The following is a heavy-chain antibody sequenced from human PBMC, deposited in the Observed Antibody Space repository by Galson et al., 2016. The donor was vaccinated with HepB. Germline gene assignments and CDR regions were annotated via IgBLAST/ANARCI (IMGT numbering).Heavy chain of an antibody. CDR2: IYTGGST. Sequence: SMILSCAGSGLSVRFKSMTCGRQAPGHGLVRISMIYTGGSTDSADSVKGRFTISRDTSKNTLYLQINDLRAEDTAVYYCATHDFGNFPYFDYWGQGTLVTVSS. V-gene: IGHV3-53*01. CDR1: GLSVRFKS. D-gene: IGHD4-11*01. J-gene: IGHJ4*02. CDR3: ATHDFGNFPYFDY.